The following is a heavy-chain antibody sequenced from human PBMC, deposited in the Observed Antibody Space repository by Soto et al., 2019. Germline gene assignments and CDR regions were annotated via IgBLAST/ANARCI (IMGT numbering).Heavy chain of an antibody. CDR3: AGVYDILTGYYSPHDAFDI. J-gene: IGHJ3*02. Sequence: EVQLLESGGGLVQPGGSLRLSCAASGFTFSSYAMSWVRQAPGKGLEWVSAISGSGGSTYYADSVKGRFTISRDNSKNTLYLQRNSLRAEDTAVYYCAGVYDILTGYYSPHDAFDIWVQGTMVTVSS. D-gene: IGHD3-9*01. CDR2: ISGSGGST. CDR1: GFTFSSYA. V-gene: IGHV3-23*01.